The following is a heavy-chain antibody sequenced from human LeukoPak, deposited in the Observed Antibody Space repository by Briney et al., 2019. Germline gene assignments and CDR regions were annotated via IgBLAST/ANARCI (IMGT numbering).Heavy chain of an antibody. D-gene: IGHD3-22*01. J-gene: IGHJ3*02. Sequence: GGYLRLSCAASGFTVSSNYMSWVRQAPGKGLEWDSVIYTGGTAYYADSVKGRFSISRHNSNNTLYLQMNSLRVEDTAVYYCARDRGDSSGYYLDAFDIWGQGTMVTVSS. V-gene: IGHV3-53*04. CDR2: IYTGGTA. CDR1: GFTVSSNY. CDR3: ARDRGDSSGYYLDAFDI.